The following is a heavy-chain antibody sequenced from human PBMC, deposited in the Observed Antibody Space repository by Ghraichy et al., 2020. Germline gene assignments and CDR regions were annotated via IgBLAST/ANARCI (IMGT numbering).Heavy chain of an antibody. D-gene: IGHD1-26*01. CDR2: ISGSTGHT. CDR1: GFTFSSHA. J-gene: IGHJ4*02. Sequence: GGSLRLSCAASGFTFSSHAMAWVRQAPGKGLEWLAAISGSTGHTYHADSVKGRFTISRDNSRNTLFLQLSSLTAEDTAVYYCAKDLVGATSTPTNTGYYFDYWGPGTLVTVSS. V-gene: IGHV3-23*01. CDR3: AKDLVGATSTPTNTGYYFDY.